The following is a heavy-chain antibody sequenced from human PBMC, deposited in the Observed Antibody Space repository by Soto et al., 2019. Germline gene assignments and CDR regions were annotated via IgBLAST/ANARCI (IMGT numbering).Heavy chain of an antibody. CDR1: GFTFSSYA. J-gene: IGHJ6*02. V-gene: IGHV3-30-3*01. CDR2: MSYDGSNK. D-gene: IGHD5-18*01. CDR3: ARDFGVVRDLIQLWLRADYYYCMDV. Sequence: GGSLRLSCAASGFTFSSYAMHWVRQAPGKGLEWVAVMSYDGSNKYYADSVKGRFTISRDNSKNTLYLQMNSLRAEDTAVYYCARDFGVVRDLIQLWLRADYYYCMDVWGQGTTVTVSS.